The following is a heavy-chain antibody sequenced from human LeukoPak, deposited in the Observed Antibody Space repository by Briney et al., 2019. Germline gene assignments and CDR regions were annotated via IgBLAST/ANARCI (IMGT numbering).Heavy chain of an antibody. CDR1: GYTFTSYG. Sequence: ASVKVSCKASGYTFTSYGISWVRQAPGQGLEWMGWISAYNGNTNYAQKLQGRVTMTTDTPTSTAYMELRSLRSDDTAVYYCARVGDMITFGGVIVPNWFDPWGQGTLVTVSS. CDR3: ARVGDMITFGGVIVPNWFDP. V-gene: IGHV1-18*01. CDR2: ISAYNGNT. D-gene: IGHD3-16*02. J-gene: IGHJ5*02.